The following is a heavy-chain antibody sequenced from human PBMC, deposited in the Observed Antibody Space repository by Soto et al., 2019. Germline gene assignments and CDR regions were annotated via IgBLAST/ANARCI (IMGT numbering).Heavy chain of an antibody. Sequence: GGSLRLSCAASGFTFSDYYMSWIRQAPGKGLEWVSYISSSGSTIYYADSVKGRFTISRDNAKNSLYLQMNSLRAEDTAVYYCARRGQQLVPRWFDPWGQGTLVTVSS. CDR2: ISSSGSTI. CDR3: ARRGQQLVPRWFDP. CDR1: GFTFSDYY. D-gene: IGHD6-13*01. J-gene: IGHJ5*02. V-gene: IGHV3-11*01.